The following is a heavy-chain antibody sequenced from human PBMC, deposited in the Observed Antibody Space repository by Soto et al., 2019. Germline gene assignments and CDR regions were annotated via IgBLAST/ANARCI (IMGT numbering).Heavy chain of an antibody. CDR3: VKGRGSYFVYFGLDV. J-gene: IGHJ6*02. CDR2: IDWNGGST. D-gene: IGHD1-26*01. Sequence: EVQLVESGGGLVQPGRSLRLSCVAPGFTFDDYAMHWVRQTPGKGLEWVSSIDWNGGSTAYADSVKGRFTISRDNARNSLYLQMNSLRPEDTALYYCVKGRGSYFVYFGLDVWGQVTTVTVSS. CDR1: GFTFDDYA. V-gene: IGHV3-9*01.